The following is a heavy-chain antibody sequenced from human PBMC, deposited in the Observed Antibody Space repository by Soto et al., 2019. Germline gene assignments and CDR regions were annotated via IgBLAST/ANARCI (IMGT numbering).Heavy chain of an antibody. V-gene: IGHV1-8*01. D-gene: IGHD2-15*01. J-gene: IGHJ5*02. CDR3: ARGNAIVVVVAATLDNWFDP. Sequence: QVQLVQSGAEVKKPGASVKVSCKASGYTFTSYDINWVRQATGQGLEWMGWMNPNSGNTGYAKKFQGRVNMTRNTSTTTAYMDLSRLRSEDTAVYDCARGNAIVVVVAATLDNWFDPWGQGTLVTVSS. CDR1: GYTFTSYD. CDR2: MNPNSGNT.